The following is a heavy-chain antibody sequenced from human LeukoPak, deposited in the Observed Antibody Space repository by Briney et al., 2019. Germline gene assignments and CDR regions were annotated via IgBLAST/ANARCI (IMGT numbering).Heavy chain of an antibody. V-gene: IGHV3-30*03. CDR3: VRDFSGDFAIRVV. CDR1: GFTFRSYG. J-gene: IGHJ6*02. CDR2: VSYDASNK. Sequence: PGGSLRLSCAASGFTFRSYGMHWVRQAPGKGLEWVAVVSYDASNKYYADSVKGRFTISRDNSKNTLYLQMNSLRAEDSAVYYCVRDFSGDFAIRVVWGQGTTVTVSS. D-gene: IGHD2-21*01.